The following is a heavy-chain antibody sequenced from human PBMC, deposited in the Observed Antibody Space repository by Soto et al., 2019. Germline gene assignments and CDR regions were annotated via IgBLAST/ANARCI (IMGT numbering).Heavy chain of an antibody. CDR2: IYRDDDK. CDR3: ARAYSGYDWGSFDY. V-gene: IGHV2-5*02. D-gene: IGHD5-12*01. CDR1: EFSLSINGLG. J-gene: IGHJ4*02. Sequence: QITLKESGPPLVKPTQTLTLTCTFSEFSLSINGLGVGWIRQPPGKALEWLALIYRDDDKRYSPSLMSRLTITKDTSKNLVVLTMTNMDPMDTATYYCARAYSGYDWGSFDYWGQGTLVTVSS.